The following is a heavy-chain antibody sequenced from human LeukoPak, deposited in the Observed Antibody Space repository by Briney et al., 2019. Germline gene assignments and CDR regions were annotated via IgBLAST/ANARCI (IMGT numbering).Heavy chain of an antibody. CDR2: IYHSGST. CDR3: ARDVGEYCSSTSCYASDY. Sequence: SETLSLTCTVSGYSISSGYYWGWIRQPPGKGLEWIGSIYHSGSTYYNPSLKSRVTISVDTSKNQFSLKLSSVTAADTAVYYCARDVGEYCSSTSCYASDYWGQGTLVTVSS. V-gene: IGHV4-38-2*02. D-gene: IGHD2-2*01. J-gene: IGHJ4*02. CDR1: GYSISSGYY.